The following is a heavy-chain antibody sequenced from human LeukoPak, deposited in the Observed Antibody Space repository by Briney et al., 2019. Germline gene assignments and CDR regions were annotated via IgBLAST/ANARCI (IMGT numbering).Heavy chain of an antibody. CDR2: IYYSGST. Sequence: PSETLSLTCTVSGGSISSYYWSWIRQPPGKGLEWIGYIYYSGSTNYNPSLKSRVTISVDTSKNQFSLKLSSVTAADTAVYYCARCYNFWSSYHDSWGQGTLVTVSS. J-gene: IGHJ4*02. CDR1: GGSISSYY. D-gene: IGHD3-3*01. CDR3: ARCYNFWSSYHDS. V-gene: IGHV4-59*01.